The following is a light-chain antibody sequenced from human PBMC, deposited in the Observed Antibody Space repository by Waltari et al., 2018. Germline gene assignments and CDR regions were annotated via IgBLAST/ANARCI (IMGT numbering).Light chain of an antibody. CDR1: SSNVGTYKY. Sequence: QSALTQPRSVSGSPGQSVTISCPGTSSNVGTYKYVSWYQQHPGKAPRLIIYDVYKRPSGVPDRFSGSKSGNTASLTISGLQSEDEAEYYCAAWDDSLNGYVFGTGTKVTVL. CDR3: AAWDDSLNGYV. V-gene: IGLV2-11*01. CDR2: DVY. J-gene: IGLJ1*01.